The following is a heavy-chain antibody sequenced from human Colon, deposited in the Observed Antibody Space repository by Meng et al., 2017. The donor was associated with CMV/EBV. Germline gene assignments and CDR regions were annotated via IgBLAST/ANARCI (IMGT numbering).Heavy chain of an antibody. D-gene: IGHD1-26*01. CDR3: VGRRVGASSPFDL. CDR1: GDAGRRGGSY. Sequence: SGDAGRRGGSYWGGIRQAPGKGLEWIGNTYYAGETFFTPSLRTRVTIPPETSKNHFSLRLKFVTAAETAIYYCVGRRVGASSPFDLWGQGTLVTVSS. CDR2: TYYAGET. J-gene: IGHJ4*02. V-gene: IGHV4-31*02.